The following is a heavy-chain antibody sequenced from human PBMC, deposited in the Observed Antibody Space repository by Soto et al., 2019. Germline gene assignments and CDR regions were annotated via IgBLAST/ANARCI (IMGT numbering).Heavy chain of an antibody. V-gene: IGHV1-69*06. Sequence: SLVKVARKGAVWRYNGDRISWLRQAEGKVLDWMAVSIPVYGTVNYAQKLQARFSITADKSTSTPYMDLSSLRSDDTAVYYCSRARVIRGVTPRHFALRGQGTLVTVSS. J-gene: IGHJ4*02. CDR1: VWRYNGDR. CDR2: SIPVYGTV. CDR3: SRARVIRGVTPRHFAL. D-gene: IGHD3-10*01.